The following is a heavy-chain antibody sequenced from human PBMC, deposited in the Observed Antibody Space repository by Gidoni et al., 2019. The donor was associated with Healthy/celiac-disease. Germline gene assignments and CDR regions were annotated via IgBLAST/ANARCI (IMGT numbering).Heavy chain of an antibody. V-gene: IGHV3-73*02. J-gene: IGHJ4*02. D-gene: IGHD3-16*02. Sequence: EVQLVESGGGLVQPGGSLKLSCAASGFTFSGSAMHWVRQASGKGLEGVGRIRSKANSYATAYAASVKGRFTISRDDSKNTAYLQMNSLKTEDTAVYYCTRPVITFGGVIGLDYWGQGTLVTVSS. CDR1: GFTFSGSA. CDR3: TRPVITFGGVIGLDY. CDR2: IRSKANSYAT.